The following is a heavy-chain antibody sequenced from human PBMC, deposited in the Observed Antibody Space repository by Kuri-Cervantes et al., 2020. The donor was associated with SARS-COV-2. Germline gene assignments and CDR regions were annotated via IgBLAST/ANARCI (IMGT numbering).Heavy chain of an antibody. J-gene: IGHJ4*02. CDR2: IYYSGGT. D-gene: IGHD3-10*01. CDR3: ARVGGNWELPFDY. V-gene: IGHV4-59*01. Sequence: GSLRLSCTVSGGSISSYYWSWIRQLPGKGLEWIGYIYYSGGTNYNPSLKSRVTISVDTSKNQFSLKLSSVTAADMAVYYCARVGGNWELPFDYWGQGTLVTVSS. CDR1: GGSISSYY.